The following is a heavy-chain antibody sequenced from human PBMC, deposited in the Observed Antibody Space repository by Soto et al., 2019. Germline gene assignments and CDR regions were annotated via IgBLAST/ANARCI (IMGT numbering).Heavy chain of an antibody. CDR2: ISGSGGST. D-gene: IGHD4-17*01. V-gene: IGHV3-23*01. J-gene: IGHJ4*02. CDR1: GFTFDNYA. CDR3: AKRLAATVTTHAFDY. Sequence: PGGSLRLSCAASGFTFDNYAMSWVRQAPGKGLEWVSTISGSGGSTYYADSVKGRFTISRDSSKNTLWLQMNSLRAEDTAVYYCAKRLAATVTTHAFDYWGQGTLVTVSS.